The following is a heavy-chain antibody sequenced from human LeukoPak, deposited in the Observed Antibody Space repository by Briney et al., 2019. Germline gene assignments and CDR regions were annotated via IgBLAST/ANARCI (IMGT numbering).Heavy chain of an antibody. V-gene: IGHV4-59*01. CDR3: ASPRRGYFDL. J-gene: IGHJ2*01. CDR2: IYYSGST. CDR1: GGSISSYY. Sequence: SETLSLTCTVSGGSISSYYWTWIRQPPGKGLEWIGHIYYSGSTNYNPSLKSRVTISVDTSKNQFSLKLSSVTAADTAVYYCASPRRGYFDLWGRGTLVTVSS.